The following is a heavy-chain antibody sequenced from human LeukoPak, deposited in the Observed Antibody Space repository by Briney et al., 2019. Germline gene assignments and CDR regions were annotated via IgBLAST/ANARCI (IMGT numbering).Heavy chain of an antibody. CDR3: ARDPYSGSYGDSYYYYMDV. D-gene: IGHD1-26*01. CDR1: GFTFSTYG. J-gene: IGHJ6*03. CDR2: ITTSSTYT. V-gene: IGHV3-21*01. Sequence: GGTLRLSCSASGFTFSTYGMSWVRQAPGKGLEWVSSITTSSTYTFYADSVKGRFTISRDNAKNSLYLQMNSLRAEDTAVYYCARDPYSGSYGDSYYYYMDVWGKGTTVTISS.